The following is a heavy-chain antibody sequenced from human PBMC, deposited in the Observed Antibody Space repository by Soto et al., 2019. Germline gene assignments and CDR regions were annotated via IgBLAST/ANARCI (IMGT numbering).Heavy chain of an antibody. CDR3: TRVETAPFDY. CDR2: IRSKASSYAT. CDR1: GCTFSASA. D-gene: IGHD2-15*01. Sequence: PXGSLILSCAAAGCTFSASAVHWVRQASGKGLEWVGRIRSKASSYATAYAASVKGRFTISRDDSKNTAYLQMNSLTIEDTAVYYCTRVETAPFDYWAHGTLVTVSS. J-gene: IGHJ4*01. V-gene: IGHV3-73*01.